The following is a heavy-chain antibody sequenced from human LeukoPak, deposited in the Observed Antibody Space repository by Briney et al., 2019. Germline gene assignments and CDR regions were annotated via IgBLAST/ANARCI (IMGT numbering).Heavy chain of an antibody. D-gene: IGHD1-26*01. CDR1: GFTLTSYS. J-gene: IGHJ4*02. V-gene: IGHV3-23*01. CDR2: ISGGGGST. CDR3: TKGGKWDVTPFDY. Sequence: GGSLRLSCAASGFTLTSYSMNWVRQAPGKGLEWVSTISGGGGSTYYADSVKGRFTISRDNSKNTLYLQVNSLRAEDTAVYYCTKGGKWDVTPFDYWGQGTLVTVSS.